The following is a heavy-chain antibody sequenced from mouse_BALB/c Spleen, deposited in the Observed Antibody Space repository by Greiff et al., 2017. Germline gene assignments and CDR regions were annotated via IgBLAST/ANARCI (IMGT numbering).Heavy chain of an antibody. CDR2: INPSSGYT. J-gene: IGHJ3*01. V-gene: IGHV1-4*02. Sequence: QVQLKESAAELARPGASVKMSCKASGYTFTSYTMHWVKQRPGQGLEWIGYINPSSGYTEYNQKFKDKTTLTADKSSSTAYMQLSSLTSEDSAVYYCARASYGNPAGFAYWGQGTLVTVSA. CDR3: ARASYGNPAGFAY. D-gene: IGHD2-10*01. CDR1: GYTFTSYT.